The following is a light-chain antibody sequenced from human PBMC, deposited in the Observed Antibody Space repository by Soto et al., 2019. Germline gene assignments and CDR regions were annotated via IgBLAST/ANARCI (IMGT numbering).Light chain of an antibody. CDR1: QNISNW. Sequence: DIQMTQSPSSLSASVGDRVTITCRASQNISNWLIWYQERPGKAPKSLIFRASSLETGVPSRFSGSGSGTDFTLGIISLQPEDFATYYCQQYDTLPVTFGGGTKVEI. J-gene: IGKJ4*01. V-gene: IGKV1D-16*01. CDR3: QQYDTLPVT. CDR2: RAS.